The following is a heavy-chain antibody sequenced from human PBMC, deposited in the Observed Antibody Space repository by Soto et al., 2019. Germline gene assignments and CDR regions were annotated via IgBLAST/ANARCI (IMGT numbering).Heavy chain of an antibody. CDR2: ISGSGGST. J-gene: IGHJ6*02. V-gene: IGHV3-23*01. Sequence: PGGSLRLSCAASGFTFXXYAMSWVRQAPGKGLEWVSAISGSGGSTYYADSVKGRFTISRDNSKNTRYLQMNSLRAEDTAVDYCARDNREYDFWSGYYTNYGMDVWGQGTTVTVSS. D-gene: IGHD3-3*01. CDR3: ARDNREYDFWSGYYTNYGMDV. CDR1: GFTFXXYA.